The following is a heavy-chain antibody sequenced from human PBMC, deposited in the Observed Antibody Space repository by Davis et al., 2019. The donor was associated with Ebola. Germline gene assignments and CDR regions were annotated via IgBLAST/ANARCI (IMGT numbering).Heavy chain of an antibody. CDR1: GFTFISYS. D-gene: IGHD1-26*01. CDR3: ARETYSGSYFDY. CDR2: ISSSGDTI. Sequence: GESLKISCAASGFTFISYSMNWVRQAPGKGLEWISYISSSGDTIYYADSVKGRFTISRDNAKNSLYLQMNSLRAEDTAVYYCARETYSGSYFDYWGQGTLVTVSS. J-gene: IGHJ4*02. V-gene: IGHV3-48*04.